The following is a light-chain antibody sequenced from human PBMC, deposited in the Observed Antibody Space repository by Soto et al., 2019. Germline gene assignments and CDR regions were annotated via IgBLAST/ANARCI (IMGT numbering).Light chain of an antibody. CDR3: SSYAGSNIWV. Sequence: QSALTQPPSASGSPGQSVTISCTGTSSDVGAYNYVSWYQQYPGKAPKLMIYEVSKRPSGVPDRFSGSKSGKTASLTVSGLQPDDEADYYCSSYAGSNIWVFGGGTKLNVL. J-gene: IGLJ3*02. CDR2: EVS. CDR1: SSDVGAYNY. V-gene: IGLV2-8*01.